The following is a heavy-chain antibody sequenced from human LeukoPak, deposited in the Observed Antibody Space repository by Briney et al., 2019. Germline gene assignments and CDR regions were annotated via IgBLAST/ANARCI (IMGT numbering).Heavy chain of an antibody. Sequence: GGSLRLSCAASGFTFSSYGMHWVRQAPGKGLEWVADIWYDGSNKYYADSVKGRFTISRDNSKNTLYLQMNSLRAEDTAVYYCAKDGGWMGAARPEQLDYWGQGTLVTVSS. CDR3: AKDGGWMGAARPEQLDY. D-gene: IGHD6-6*01. V-gene: IGHV3-33*06. J-gene: IGHJ4*02. CDR2: IWYDGSNK. CDR1: GFTFSSYG.